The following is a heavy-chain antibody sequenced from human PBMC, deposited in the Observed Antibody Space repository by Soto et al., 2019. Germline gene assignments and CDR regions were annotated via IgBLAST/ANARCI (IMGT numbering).Heavy chain of an antibody. J-gene: IGHJ4*02. D-gene: IGHD1-26*01. V-gene: IGHV4-59*02. Sequence: QVQLQESGPGLVKPSETLSLTCTVSGCSVGDYYLSWIRQPPGKGLEWIGYFYYTGSTKYNPSFNSRVNISVDTSQRQFSLMLNSVTAADTAVYYCANTPEVPNTGRFDYWGKGTLVTVSS. CDR3: ANTPEVPNTGRFDY. CDR2: FYYTGST. CDR1: GCSVGDYY.